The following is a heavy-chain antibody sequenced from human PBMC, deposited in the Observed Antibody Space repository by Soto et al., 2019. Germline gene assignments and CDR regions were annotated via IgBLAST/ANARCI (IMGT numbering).Heavy chain of an antibody. CDR2: ISYDGSKR. D-gene: IGHD6-13*01. J-gene: IGHJ6*03. V-gene: IGHV3-30*18. Sequence: QVQVVESGGGVVQPGRSLRLSCAASGFSFSSYDMHWVRQAPGTGLEWVAVISYDGSKRYYADSVRGRFTISRDNSKNTRYLEMNSLRLEDTAVYYCAKDLKPGSRWSLGWVEYYMDVWGKGTTVTVSS. CDR1: GFSFSSYD. CDR3: AKDLKPGSRWSLGWVEYYMDV.